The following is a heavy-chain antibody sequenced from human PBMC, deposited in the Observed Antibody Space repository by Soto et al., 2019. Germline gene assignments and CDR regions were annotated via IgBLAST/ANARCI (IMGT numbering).Heavy chain of an antibody. V-gene: IGHV4-39*01. J-gene: IGHJ4*02. CDR2: IYYSWST. D-gene: IGHD3-16*02. CDR1: GGSISSSSYY. Sequence: PSETLSLTCTVSGGSISSSSYYWGWIRQPPGKGLEWNGSIYYSWSTYYNPSLKSRVTISVDTSKNQFSLKLSSVIAADTAVYYCARLMITFGGVIGGYFDYWGQGTLVTVSS. CDR3: ARLMITFGGVIGGYFDY.